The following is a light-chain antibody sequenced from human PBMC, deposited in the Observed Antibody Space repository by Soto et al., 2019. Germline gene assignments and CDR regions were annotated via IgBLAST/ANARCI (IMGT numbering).Light chain of an antibody. V-gene: IGKV3D-20*02. J-gene: IGKJ1*01. CDR2: DAS. CDR1: QSVSSSY. CDR3: QHRSNWPSWT. Sequence: EIVLTQSPGTLSLSPGERATLSCRASQSVSSSYLAWYQQKPGQAPRLLIFDASKRATGIPARFSGSGSGTDFTLTISSLEPEDFAVYYCQHRSNWPSWTFGEGTKVDIK.